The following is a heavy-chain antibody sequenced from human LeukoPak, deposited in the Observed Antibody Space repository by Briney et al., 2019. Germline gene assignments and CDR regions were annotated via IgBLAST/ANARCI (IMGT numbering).Heavy chain of an antibody. CDR2: IYTSGST. CDR1: GGSISSYY. D-gene: IGHD2-15*01. J-gene: IGHJ4*02. V-gene: IGHV4-4*07. Sequence: SETLSLTCTVSGGSISSYYWSWIRQSPGKGLEWIGRIYTSGSTNYNPSLKSRVTMSVDTSKNQFSLKLSSVTAADTAVYYCAREPRVCSGGSCYSGSFDYWGQGTLVTVSS. CDR3: AREPRVCSGGSCYSGSFDY.